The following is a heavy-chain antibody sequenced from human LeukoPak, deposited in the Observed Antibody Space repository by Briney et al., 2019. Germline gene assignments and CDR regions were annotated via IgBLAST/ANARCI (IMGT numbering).Heavy chain of an antibody. Sequence: SETLSLTCTVSGGSISSSSYYWGWIRQPPGKGLEWIGNIYYSGNTYYNPSLKSRVTISVDTSRNQFSLTLSSVTAADTAVYYCVRRLVGSGNDWGQGTLVTVSS. J-gene: IGHJ4*02. CDR2: IYYSGNT. D-gene: IGHD2-15*01. CDR1: GGSISSSSYY. V-gene: IGHV4-39*01. CDR3: VRRLVGSGND.